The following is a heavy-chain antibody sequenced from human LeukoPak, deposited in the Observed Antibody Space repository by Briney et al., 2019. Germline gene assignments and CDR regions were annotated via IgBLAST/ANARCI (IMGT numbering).Heavy chain of an antibody. CDR3: ASGTCGSESCYIGIDY. D-gene: IGHD2-21*01. V-gene: IGHV5-51*01. CDR2: IYPSDSDT. CDR1: GYTFTSQW. J-gene: IGHJ4*02. Sequence: GESLKISCKGSGYTFTSQWIGWVRQMPGKGLEWMGIIYPSDSDTRYSPSFAGHVTISVDKSISTAYLQWSRLKASDTAMYYCASGTCGSESCYIGIDYWGQGTLVTVSS.